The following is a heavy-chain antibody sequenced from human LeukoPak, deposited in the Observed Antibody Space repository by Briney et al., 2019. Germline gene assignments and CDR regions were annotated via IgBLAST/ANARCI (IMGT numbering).Heavy chain of an antibody. CDR1: GFTFINYW. CDR3: ARGYFGPEF. V-gene: IGHV3-74*01. CDR2: INNDGSDT. Sequence: GGSLRLSCEASGFTFINYWMHWVRQAPGKGLVWVSRINNDGSDTTYADAVKGRFTFSRDNAKNTLYLQMNSLRAEDTAVYYCARGYFGPEFWGRETLVTVSS. D-gene: IGHD3-9*01. J-gene: IGHJ4*02.